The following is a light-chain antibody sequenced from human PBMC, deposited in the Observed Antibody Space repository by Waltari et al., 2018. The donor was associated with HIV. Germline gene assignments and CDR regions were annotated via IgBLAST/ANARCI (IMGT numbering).Light chain of an antibody. Sequence: QSVLTQPPSASGTPGQTVTISCSGSNSNIGTNYVSLYQQSSGMPPKLLIFRNDQRPSGVPDRFSGSKSGTSASLAVSGLRSEDEADYFCSSSDDSLRQYVFGGGTRLTV. J-gene: IGLJ6*01. CDR1: NSNIGTNY. CDR2: RND. CDR3: SSSDDSLRQYV. V-gene: IGLV1-47*01.